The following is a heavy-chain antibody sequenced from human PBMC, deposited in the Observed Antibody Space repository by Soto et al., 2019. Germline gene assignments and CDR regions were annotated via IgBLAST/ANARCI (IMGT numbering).Heavy chain of an antibody. Sequence: GASVKVSCKASGGTLSSFAISWVRQAPGQGLEWMGGIIPIYDTTNYAQTFQGRVTITADESTNTAFMELSSLRSVDTAVYYCARARAERERSYDFWSGSFDYWGQGSLVPVSS. D-gene: IGHD3-3*01. CDR1: GGTLSSFA. V-gene: IGHV1-69*13. CDR2: IIPIYDTT. J-gene: IGHJ4*02. CDR3: ARARAERERSYDFWSGSFDY.